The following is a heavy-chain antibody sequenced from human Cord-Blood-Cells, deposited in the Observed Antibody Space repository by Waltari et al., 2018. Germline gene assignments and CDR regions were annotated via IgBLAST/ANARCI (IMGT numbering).Heavy chain of an antibody. D-gene: IGHD6-13*01. J-gene: IGHJ1*01. CDR3: ARGRIAAAGSEYFQH. CDR2: INHSGST. V-gene: IGHV4-34*01. CDR1: GGSFSGYY. Sequence: QVQLQQWGAGLLKPSETLSLTCAVYGGSFSGYYWSWIRQPPGKGLEWIGEINHSGSTKYNPSLKSRVTISVDTSKNQFSLKLSSVTAADTAVYYCARGRIAAAGSEYFQHWGQGTLVTVSS.